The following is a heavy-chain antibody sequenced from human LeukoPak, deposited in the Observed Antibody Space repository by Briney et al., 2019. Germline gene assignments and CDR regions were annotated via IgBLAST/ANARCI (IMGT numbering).Heavy chain of an antibody. Sequence: SLRLSCAASGFTFSSYGMHWVRQAPGKGLEWGAVISYDGSNKYYADSVKGRFTISRDNSKNTLYLQMNSLRAEDTAVYYCAKAQRGYSYGDDAFDIWGQGTMVTVSS. CDR1: GFTFSSYG. CDR3: AKAQRGYSYGDDAFDI. CDR2: ISYDGSNK. V-gene: IGHV3-30*18. J-gene: IGHJ3*02. D-gene: IGHD5-18*01.